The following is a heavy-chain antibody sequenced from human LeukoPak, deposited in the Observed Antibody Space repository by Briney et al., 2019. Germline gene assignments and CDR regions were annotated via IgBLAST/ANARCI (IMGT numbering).Heavy chain of an antibody. V-gene: IGHV3-30*03. Sequence: PGGSPRLSCAASGFTFSSHGMHWVRQAPGKGLEWVAVISYDGSNKYYADSVKGRFTISRDNSKNTLYLQMNSLRAEDTAVYFCARGGSGSYHAIYFDYWGQGTLVTVSS. D-gene: IGHD3-10*01. J-gene: IGHJ4*02. CDR2: ISYDGSNK. CDR3: ARGGSGSYHAIYFDY. CDR1: GFTFSSHG.